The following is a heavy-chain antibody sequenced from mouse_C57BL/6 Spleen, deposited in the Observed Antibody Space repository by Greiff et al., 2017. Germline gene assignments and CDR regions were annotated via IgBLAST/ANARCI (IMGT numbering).Heavy chain of an antibody. CDR1: GYTFTSYW. V-gene: IGHV1-7*01. Sequence: QVQLQQSGAELAKPGASVKLSCKASGYTFTSYWMHWVKQRPGQGLEWLGYLNPSSGYTTYNQKFKDKATLTADKSSSTAYMQLSSLTYEDSAVYYCAREGELRLGFDYWGQGTTLTVSS. J-gene: IGHJ2*01. CDR2: LNPSSGYT. CDR3: AREGELRLGFDY. D-gene: IGHD3-2*02.